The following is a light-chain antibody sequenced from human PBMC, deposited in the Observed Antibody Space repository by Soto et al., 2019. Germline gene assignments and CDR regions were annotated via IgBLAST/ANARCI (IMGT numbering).Light chain of an antibody. CDR2: TAF. Sequence: DIQMTQSPSSLSASVGDRVTITCRASQSISGYLNWYQQKPGRAPNLLIYTAFSLQSGVPSRFSGSASGTDFTLTISSLQPEDFVTYYCLQTYSTPGTFGQGTKLEIK. CDR1: QSISGY. J-gene: IGKJ2*02. CDR3: LQTYSTPGT. V-gene: IGKV1-39*01.